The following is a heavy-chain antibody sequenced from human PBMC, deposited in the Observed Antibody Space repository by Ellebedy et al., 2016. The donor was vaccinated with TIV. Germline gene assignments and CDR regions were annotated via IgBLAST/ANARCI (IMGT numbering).Heavy chain of an antibody. V-gene: IGHV4-39*07. D-gene: IGHD3-22*01. CDR1: GGSISSSSYY. CDR2: IYYSGST. Sequence: SETLSLTXTVSGGSISSSSYYWGWIRQPPGKGLEWIGSIYYSGSTCYNPSLKSRVTISVDTSKNQFSLKLSSVTAADTAVYYCAKGITMIVAGWFDPWGQGTLVTVSS. J-gene: IGHJ5*02. CDR3: AKGITMIVAGWFDP.